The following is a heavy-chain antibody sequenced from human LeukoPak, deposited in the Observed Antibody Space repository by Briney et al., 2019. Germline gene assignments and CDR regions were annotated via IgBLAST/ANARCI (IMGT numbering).Heavy chain of an antibody. D-gene: IGHD1-26*01. Sequence: GGSLRLSCAASGFTFSSYWVSWVRQAPGKGLEWVANIKHDGSEENSVDSVKGRFTISRDNAKNSLYLQMNSLRAEDTAVYYCVRDRGRASVDYWGQGTLVTVSS. CDR1: GFTFSSYW. J-gene: IGHJ4*02. CDR3: VRDRGRASVDY. V-gene: IGHV3-7*01. CDR2: IKHDGSEE.